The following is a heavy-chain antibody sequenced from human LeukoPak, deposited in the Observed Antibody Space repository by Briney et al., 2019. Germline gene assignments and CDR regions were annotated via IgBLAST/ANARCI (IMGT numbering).Heavy chain of an antibody. V-gene: IGHV3-23*01. D-gene: IGHD3-10*01. CDR3: AKSRPPAWRFGELFSSAYYYYGMDV. J-gene: IGHJ6*02. CDR2: ISGSGGST. Sequence: PGGSLRLSCAAFGFNFRSYEMNWVRQAPGKGLEWVSAISGSGGSTYYADSVKGRFTISRDNSKNTLYLQMNSLRAEDTAVYYCAKSRPPAWRFGELFSSAYYYYGMDVWGQGTTVTVSS. CDR1: GFNFRSYE.